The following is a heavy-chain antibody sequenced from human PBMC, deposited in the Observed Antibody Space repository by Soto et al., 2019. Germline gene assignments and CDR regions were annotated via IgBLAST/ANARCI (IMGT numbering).Heavy chain of an antibody. J-gene: IGHJ6*02. CDR3: AREGEGYCSGGSCAPCYYYGMDV. CDR2: ISAYNGNT. D-gene: IGHD2-15*01. Sequence: QVQLVQSGAEVKKPGASVKVSCKASGYTFTSYGISWVRQAPGQGLEWMGWISAYNGNTNYAQKLQGRVTMTTDTTLSTADMELRSMGSDDTAVYYCAREGEGYCSGGSCAPCYYYGMDVWGQGTTVTVSS. CDR1: GYTFTSYG. V-gene: IGHV1-18*01.